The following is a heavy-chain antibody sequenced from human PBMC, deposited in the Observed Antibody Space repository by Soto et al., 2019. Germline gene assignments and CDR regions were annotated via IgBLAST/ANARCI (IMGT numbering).Heavy chain of an antibody. Sequence: ASVKVSCKASGYTFTSYGISWVRQAPGQGLEWMGWISAYNGNTNYAQKLQGRVTMTTDTSTSTAYMELRSLRSDDTAVYYCARDFSAYDSSGYDYWGQGTLVTVSS. CDR3: ARDFSAYDSSGYDY. CDR1: GYTFTSYG. V-gene: IGHV1-18*01. J-gene: IGHJ4*02. D-gene: IGHD3-22*01. CDR2: ISAYNGNT.